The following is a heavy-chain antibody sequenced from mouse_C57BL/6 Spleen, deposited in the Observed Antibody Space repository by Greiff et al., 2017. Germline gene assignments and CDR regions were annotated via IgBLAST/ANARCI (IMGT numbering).Heavy chain of an antibody. V-gene: IGHV1-59*01. D-gene: IGHD2-12*01. Sequence: QVQLKQPGAELVRPGTSVKLSCKASGYTFTSSWMHWVKQRPGQGLEWIGVIDPSDSYTNYNQKFKGKATLTVDTSSSTAYMQLSSLTSEDSAVYYCARRAIYDEDYAMDYWGQGTSVTVSS. CDR3: ARRAIYDEDYAMDY. J-gene: IGHJ4*01. CDR2: IDPSDSYT. CDR1: GYTFTSSW.